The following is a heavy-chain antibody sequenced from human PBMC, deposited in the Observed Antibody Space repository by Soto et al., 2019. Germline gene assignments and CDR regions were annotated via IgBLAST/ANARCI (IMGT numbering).Heavy chain of an antibody. D-gene: IGHD4-17*01. CDR1: GFSFSTFA. J-gene: IGHJ5*02. CDR3: AKGNYGDYGGFDP. CDR2: IISTGIST. V-gene: IGHV3-23*01. Sequence: EVQILESGGGLIQPGGSLRLSRAASGFSFSTFAMTWVRQAPGKGLEWVSTIISTGISTYYADSVKGRFTISRANSKNTLYLQMNSLRAEDSAVYYCAKGNYGDYGGFDPWGQGTLVTVSS.